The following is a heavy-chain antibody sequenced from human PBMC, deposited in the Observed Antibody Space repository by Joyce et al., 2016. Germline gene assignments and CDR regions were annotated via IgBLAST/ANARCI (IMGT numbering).Heavy chain of an antibody. D-gene: IGHD2-2*01. Sequence: EVQLVEYGGGLVQPGGSLRLSCAASGIIFSNKEMNWDREAPGKGLEWISSINSDESRIQYADAGRGRFTISRDNARNSLFLEMNSLRVEDTAMYYCTTPSCANWGQGSLVTVSS. CDR2: INSDESRI. V-gene: IGHV3-48*03. CDR1: GIIFSNKE. CDR3: TTPSCAN. J-gene: IGHJ4*02.